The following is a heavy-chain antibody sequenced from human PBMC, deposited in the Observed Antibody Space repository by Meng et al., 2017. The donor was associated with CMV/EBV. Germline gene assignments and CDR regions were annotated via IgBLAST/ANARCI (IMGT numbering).Heavy chain of an antibody. CDR3: AGTPKSDYFDN. V-gene: IGHV3-74*01. CDR1: GVTFSSYW. Sequence: GESLKISCTASGVTFSSYWMHWVRQAPGKGLEWVSCINSDGTATGYADSVKGRFTISRDNDKNTLYLQMSGLKVEDTAVYCCAGTPKSDYFDNWGQGTLVTVSS. CDR2: INSDGTAT. J-gene: IGHJ4*02.